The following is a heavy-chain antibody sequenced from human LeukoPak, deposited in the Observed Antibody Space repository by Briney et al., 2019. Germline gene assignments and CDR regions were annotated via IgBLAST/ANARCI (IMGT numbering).Heavy chain of an antibody. Sequence: SETLSLTCTVSGGSISSNAYYWAWLRQPPGKGLEWIGSIYSSVSTYYNPSLKSRVTISVDTSKNQFSLRLSSVTAADTALYYCAYSGSYGHLGYWGQGIPVTVSS. CDR2: IYSSVST. CDR3: AYSGSYGHLGY. J-gene: IGHJ4*02. V-gene: IGHV4-39*01. CDR1: GGSISSNAYY. D-gene: IGHD1-26*01.